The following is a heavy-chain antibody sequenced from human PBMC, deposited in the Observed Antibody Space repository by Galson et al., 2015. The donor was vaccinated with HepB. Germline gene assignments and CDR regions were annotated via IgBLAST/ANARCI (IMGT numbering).Heavy chain of an antibody. D-gene: IGHD1-26*01. V-gene: IGHV1-2*02. J-gene: IGHJ6*03. CDR2: INPHSGAT. Sequence: SVKVSCKASRYTFSDYFINWVRQAPGHGLEWMGWINPHSGATKFAQNFQGRVTMTRDTSSSTAYMDLTSLRSDDTAVYYCARGIVVPEERVVGAAYSYYMDVWGKGTTVTVSS. CDR3: ARGIVVPEERVVGAAYSYYMDV. CDR1: RYTFSDYF.